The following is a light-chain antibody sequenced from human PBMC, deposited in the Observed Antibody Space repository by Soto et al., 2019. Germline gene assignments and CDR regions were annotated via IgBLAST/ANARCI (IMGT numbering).Light chain of an antibody. Sequence: IQMTQSPSTLPASIGDRVNITCRASQSISSWLAWYQQKPGKAPKLLIYDASSLESGVPSRFSGSGSGTEFTLTISSLQPDDFATYYCQQYNSYSPETFGQGTIVDVK. CDR3: QQYNSYSPET. J-gene: IGKJ1*01. CDR1: QSISSW. CDR2: DAS. V-gene: IGKV1-5*01.